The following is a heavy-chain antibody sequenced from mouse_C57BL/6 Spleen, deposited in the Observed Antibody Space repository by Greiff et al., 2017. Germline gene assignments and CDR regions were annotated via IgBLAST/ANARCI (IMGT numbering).Heavy chain of an antibody. V-gene: IGHV10-1*01. CDR2: IRSKSNNYAT. CDR3: VSEDFIYYYGSSYPSYFDV. CDR1: GFSFNTYA. Sequence: EVKLVESGGGLVQPKGSLKLSCAASGFSFNTYAMNWVRQAPGQGLEWVARIRSKSNNYATYYADTVKDRFTISRDDSESMLYLQMNNLKTEDTAMYYCVSEDFIYYYGSSYPSYFDVWGTGTTVTVSS. J-gene: IGHJ1*03. D-gene: IGHD1-1*01.